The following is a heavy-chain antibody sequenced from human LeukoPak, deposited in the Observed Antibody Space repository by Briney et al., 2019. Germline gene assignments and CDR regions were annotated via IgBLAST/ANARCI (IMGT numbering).Heavy chain of an antibody. CDR1: GFTVSSNY. D-gene: IGHD3-10*01. J-gene: IGHJ3*02. CDR2: IYSGGST. CDR3: ARQSGHSDAFDI. V-gene: IGHV3-66*04. Sequence: GGSLRLSCAASGFTVSSNYMSWGRQAPGKGLEWVSVIYSGGSTYYEDSVKGRFTISRDNSKNPLYLQMNSLTAADTAVYYCARQSGHSDAFDIWGQGTMVTVSS.